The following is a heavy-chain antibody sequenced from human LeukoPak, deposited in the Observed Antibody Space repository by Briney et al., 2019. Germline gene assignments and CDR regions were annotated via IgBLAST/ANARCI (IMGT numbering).Heavy chain of an antibody. Sequence: PSETLSLTCTVSAGSISSSDYYWGWIRQSPGKGLEWIGRISYSGKTYYNPSLKSRVTISVETYQNHFSLRLSSVTAADTAVYYCSRLTHSYYSDTSGYYPYYYMDVWGEGTTVTVSS. CDR1: AGSISSSDYY. CDR3: SRLTHSYYSDTSGYYPYYYMDV. D-gene: IGHD3-22*01. CDR2: ISYSGKT. J-gene: IGHJ6*03. V-gene: IGHV4-39*02.